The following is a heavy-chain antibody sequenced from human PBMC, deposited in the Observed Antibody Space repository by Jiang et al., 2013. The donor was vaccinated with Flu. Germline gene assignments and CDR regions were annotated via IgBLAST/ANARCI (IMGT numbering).Heavy chain of an antibody. V-gene: IGHV6-1*01. Sequence: RGLEWLGRTYYRSKWYNDYAVSVKSRITINPDTSKNQFSLQLNSVTPEDTAVYYCAREDSSWFYYYGMDVWGQGTTVTVSS. CDR3: AREDSSWFYYYGMDV. D-gene: IGHD6-13*01. J-gene: IGHJ6*02. CDR2: TYYRSKWYN.